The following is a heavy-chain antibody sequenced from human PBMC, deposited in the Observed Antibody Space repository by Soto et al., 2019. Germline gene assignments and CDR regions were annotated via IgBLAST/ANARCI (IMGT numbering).Heavy chain of an antibody. V-gene: IGHV3-30*18. Sequence: QVQLVESGGGVVQPGRSLRLSCAASGFTFSSYGMHWVRQAPGKGLEWVAVISYDGSNKYYADSVKGRFTISRDNSKNTLYRQMNSLIAEDTAVYYCAKDRPKGRFLEWFPGDNGMDVWGQGTTVTVSS. CDR3: AKDRPKGRFLEWFPGDNGMDV. J-gene: IGHJ6*02. CDR1: GFTFSSYG. D-gene: IGHD3-3*01. CDR2: ISYDGSNK.